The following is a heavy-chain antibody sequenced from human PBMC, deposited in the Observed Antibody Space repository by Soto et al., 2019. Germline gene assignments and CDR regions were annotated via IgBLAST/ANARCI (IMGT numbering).Heavy chain of an antibody. Sequence: QVQLVESGGGVVQPGRSLRLSCAVSGFTLSSYGIHWVLQAPGKGLEWVAFMSYDGNKKSYADSVKGRFTISRDNSKNTLYLQMDSLRAEDTAMYYCAKGLSVIQEWIIDGHWGQGTQVTVSS. CDR2: MSYDGNKK. V-gene: IGHV3-30*18. D-gene: IGHD5-18*01. CDR3: AKGLSVIQEWIIDGH. CDR1: GFTLSSYG. J-gene: IGHJ4*02.